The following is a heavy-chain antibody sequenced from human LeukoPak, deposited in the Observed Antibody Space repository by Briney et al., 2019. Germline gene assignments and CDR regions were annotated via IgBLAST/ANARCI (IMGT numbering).Heavy chain of an antibody. Sequence: ASVKVSCKASGGTFSSYAISWVRQAPGQGLEWMGRIIPILGIANYAQKFQGRVTITADKSTSTAYMELSSLRSEDTAVYYCASETPPKYSSLGYWGQGTLVTVSS. CDR1: GGTFSSYA. CDR3: ASETPPKYSSLGY. D-gene: IGHD6-19*01. CDR2: IIPILGIA. V-gene: IGHV1-69*04. J-gene: IGHJ4*02.